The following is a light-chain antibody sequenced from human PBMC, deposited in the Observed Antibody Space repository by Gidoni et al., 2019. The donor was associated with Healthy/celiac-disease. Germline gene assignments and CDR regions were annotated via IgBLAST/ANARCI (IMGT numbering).Light chain of an antibody. V-gene: IGKV1-39*01. J-gene: IGKJ2*01. CDR1: QSISSY. CDR2: AES. Sequence: DIQMTQSPSSLSASVGDRVTITCRASQSISSYLNWYQQKPGKAPKLLIYAESSLQSGVPSRFSGSGSGTDFTLTISSLQPEDFATYYCQQSYSTPPGYTFGQGTKLEIK. CDR3: QQSYSTPPGYT.